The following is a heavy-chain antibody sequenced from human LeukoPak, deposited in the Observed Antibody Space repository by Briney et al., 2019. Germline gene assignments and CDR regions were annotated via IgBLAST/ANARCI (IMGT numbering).Heavy chain of an antibody. Sequence: GGPLTLSCAASGFTFSSYPMSGVRHPPGKGLEWVSAISGSGGSTYSPHSVKGRFTISRDNSKNTLYLQMNSLRAEDTAVYYCANSAYCSSTSCYEGGYYYGMDVWGQGTTVTVSS. J-gene: IGHJ6*02. CDR3: ANSAYCSSTSCYEGGYYYGMDV. CDR2: ISGSGGST. V-gene: IGHV3-23*01. CDR1: GFTFSSYP. D-gene: IGHD2-2*01.